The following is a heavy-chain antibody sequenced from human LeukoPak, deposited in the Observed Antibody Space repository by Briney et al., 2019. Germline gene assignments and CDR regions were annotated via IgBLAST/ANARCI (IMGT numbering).Heavy chain of an antibody. CDR2: IYNGGST. CDR3: ARVRHYYDSSDYYSSNWFDP. J-gene: IGHJ5*02. Sequence: GGSLRLSCAAPGFTVSSSYMSWVRQAPGKGLEWVSVIYNGGSTYYADSVKGRFTISRDNSKNTLYLQMNSLRAEDTAVYYCARVRHYYDSSDYYSSNWFDPWGQGTVVTVSS. D-gene: IGHD3-22*01. CDR1: GFTVSSSY. V-gene: IGHV3-53*01.